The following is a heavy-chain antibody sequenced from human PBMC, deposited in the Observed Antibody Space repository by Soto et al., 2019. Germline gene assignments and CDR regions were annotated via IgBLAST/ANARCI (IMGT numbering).Heavy chain of an antibody. CDR3: AREVDYYDSSGYL. Sequence: SVKVSCKASGGTFSSYAISWVRQAPGQGLEWMGGIIPIFGTANYAQKFQGRVTMTRDKSTSTVYMELSSLRSEDTAVYYCAREVDYYDSSGYLWGQGTLVTVYS. CDR2: IIPIFGTA. V-gene: IGHV1-69*05. CDR1: GGTFSSYA. J-gene: IGHJ4*02. D-gene: IGHD3-22*01.